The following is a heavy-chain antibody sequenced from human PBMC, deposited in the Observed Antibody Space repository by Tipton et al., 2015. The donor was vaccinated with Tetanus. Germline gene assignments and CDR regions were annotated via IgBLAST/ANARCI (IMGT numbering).Heavy chain of an antibody. Sequence: SLRLSCAASGFTLSSFHMSWVRQAPGKGLEWVSYITSASSTMSYADSVKGRFTISRDNAKNSLFLQMDSLRDEDTAVYYCARTVDYYDSRGPSKYNDYWGQGTLVTVSS. J-gene: IGHJ4*02. D-gene: IGHD3-22*01. V-gene: IGHV3-48*02. CDR2: ITSASSTM. CDR1: GFTLSSFH. CDR3: ARTVDYYDSRGPSKYNDY.